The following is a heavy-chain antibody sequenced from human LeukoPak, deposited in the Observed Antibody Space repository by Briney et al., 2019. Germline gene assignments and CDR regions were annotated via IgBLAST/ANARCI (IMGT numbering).Heavy chain of an antibody. CDR2: IYYSGST. J-gene: IGHJ5*02. D-gene: IGHD1-14*01. V-gene: IGHV4-59*01. Sequence: SETLSLTCTVSGASISDYYWSWIRQPPGKGLEWIGYIYYSGSTNYNPSLKSRVTISVDTSKNQFSLKLSSVTAADTAVYYCARDRYLDWFDPWGQGTLVTVSS. CDR1: GASISDYY. CDR3: ARDRYLDWFDP.